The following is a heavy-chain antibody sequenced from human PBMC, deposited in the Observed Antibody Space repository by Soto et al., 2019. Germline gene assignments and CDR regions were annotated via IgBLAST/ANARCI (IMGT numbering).Heavy chain of an antibody. D-gene: IGHD3-3*01. V-gene: IGHV3-48*02. CDR1: GFSFSNYN. CDR2: ITDSSDTV. Sequence: PGGSLRLSCVASGFSFSNYNMNWVRQAPGKGLEWVSYITDSSDTVHYADSVRGRFTISRDNAESSPYLQMNSLRDEDTAVYFCARDFGHGYYLDYWGRGTLVTVSS. J-gene: IGHJ4*02. CDR3: ARDFGHGYYLDY.